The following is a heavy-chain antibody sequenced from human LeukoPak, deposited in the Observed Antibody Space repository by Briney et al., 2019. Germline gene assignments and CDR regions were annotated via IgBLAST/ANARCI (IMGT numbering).Heavy chain of an antibody. Sequence: GGSLRLSCAASGFTFSSYSMNWVRQAPGKGLEWVSSISSSSSYIYYAHSVKGRFTISRDNVKNSLYLQMTSRRAEDTAVYYCARDDGDSGSYLYNWFDPWGQGTLVTVSS. D-gene: IGHD1-26*01. V-gene: IGHV3-21*01. J-gene: IGHJ5*02. CDR2: ISSSSSYI. CDR3: ARDDGDSGSYLYNWFDP. CDR1: GFTFSSYS.